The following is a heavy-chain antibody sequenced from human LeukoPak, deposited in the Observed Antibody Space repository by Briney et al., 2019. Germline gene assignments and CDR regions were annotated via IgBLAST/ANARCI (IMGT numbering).Heavy chain of an antibody. CDR1: GGSFSGHY. CDR2: INHSGST. V-gene: IGHV4-34*01. D-gene: IGHD3-22*01. CDR3: ATSRRLYYYDSSGKLFDY. Sequence: PSETLSLTCAVYGGSFSGHYWTWIRQPPGKGLEWIGEINHSGSTNYNPSLKSRVTISVDTSKNQFSLKVSSVTAADTAVYYCATSRRLYYYDSSGKLFDYWGQGTLVTVSS. J-gene: IGHJ4*02.